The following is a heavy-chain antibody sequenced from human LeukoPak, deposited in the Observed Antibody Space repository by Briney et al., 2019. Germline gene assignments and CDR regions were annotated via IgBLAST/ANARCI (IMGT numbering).Heavy chain of an antibody. D-gene: IGHD3-16*01. CDR2: INPNSGGT. Sequence: GASVKVSCKASGGTFSSYAISWVRQAPGQGLEWMGRINPNSGGTNYAQKFQGRVTMTRDTSISTAYMELSRLRSDDTAVYYCASIDALRLVEFDYWGQGTLVTVSS. V-gene: IGHV1-2*06. CDR3: ASIDALRLVEFDY. CDR1: GGTFSSYA. J-gene: IGHJ4*02.